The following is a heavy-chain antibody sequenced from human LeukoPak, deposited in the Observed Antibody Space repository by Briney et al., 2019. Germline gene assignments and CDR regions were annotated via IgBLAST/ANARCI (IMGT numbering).Heavy chain of an antibody. CDR3: ARDGENWEFDY. D-gene: IGHD7-27*01. V-gene: IGHV1-18*04. Sequence: GESLKISCKGSGYSFTSYWIGWVRQAPGQGLEWMGWISAYNGNTNYAQKLQGRVTMTTDTSTSTAYMELRSLRSDDTAVYYCARDGENWEFDYWGQGTLVTVSS. CDR1: GYSFTSYW. CDR2: ISAYNGNT. J-gene: IGHJ4*02.